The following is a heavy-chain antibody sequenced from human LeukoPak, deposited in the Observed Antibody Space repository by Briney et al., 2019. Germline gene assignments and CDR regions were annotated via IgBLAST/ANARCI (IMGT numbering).Heavy chain of an antibody. CDR2: IYYSGNT. Sequence: SETLSLTCAVYGGSFSGYYWGWIRQRPGKDLEWIGYIYYSGNTYYNPSLKSRVTISVDTSKNQLSLKLNSVTAADTAVYYCARSTVPYYFDYWGQGTLVTVSS. V-gene: IGHV4-31*11. CDR3: ARSTVPYYFDY. J-gene: IGHJ4*01. CDR1: GGSFSGYY. D-gene: IGHD4-17*01.